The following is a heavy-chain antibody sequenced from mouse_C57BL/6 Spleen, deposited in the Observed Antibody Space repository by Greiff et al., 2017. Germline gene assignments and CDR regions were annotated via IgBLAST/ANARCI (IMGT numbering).Heavy chain of an antibody. CDR1: GYTFTEYT. V-gene: IGHV1-62-2*01. D-gene: IGHD2-4*01. CDR2: FYPGSGSI. J-gene: IGHJ3*01. Sequence: VQLQQSGAELVKPGASVKLSCKASGYTFTEYTIHWVKQRSGQGLEWIGWFYPGSGSIKYNEKFKDKATLTADKSSSTVYMELSRVTSEGSAVYFCERHALYYDCDEEGWFAYWGQGTLVTVSA. CDR3: ERHALYYDCDEEGWFAY.